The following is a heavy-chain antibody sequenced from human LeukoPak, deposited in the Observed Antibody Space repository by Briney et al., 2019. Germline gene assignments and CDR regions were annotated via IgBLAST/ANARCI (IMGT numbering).Heavy chain of an antibody. CDR2: ISDSGGYT. CDR3: ARDTGGWSPDY. Sequence: PGGSLRLSCAASGFTFSSYGMTWVRQAPGKGLEWVSGISDSGGYTAYADSVKGRFTISRDNPKNTLYLQMNSLRAEDTAVYYCARDTGGWSPDYWGQGTLVTVSS. CDR1: GFTFSSYG. V-gene: IGHV3-23*01. J-gene: IGHJ4*02. D-gene: IGHD2-8*02.